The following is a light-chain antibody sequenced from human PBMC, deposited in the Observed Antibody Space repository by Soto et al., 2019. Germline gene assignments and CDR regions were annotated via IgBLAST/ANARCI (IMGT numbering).Light chain of an antibody. Sequence: DIQMTQSPSTLSASVGDRVTITCRASQSISSGLAWYQQKPGKAPKLLIYDASSLESGVPSRFSGSGSGTEFTLTISSLQPDDFATYYCQQYNSLWTFGQGTKVEIK. CDR2: DAS. J-gene: IGKJ1*01. CDR3: QQYNSLWT. CDR1: QSISSG. V-gene: IGKV1-5*01.